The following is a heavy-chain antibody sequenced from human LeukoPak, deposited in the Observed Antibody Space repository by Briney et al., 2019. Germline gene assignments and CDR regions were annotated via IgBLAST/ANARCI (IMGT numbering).Heavy chain of an antibody. CDR1: GGSFSGYY. CDR2: INHSGST. CDR3: ARGGSYGLHYYYSSRDV. V-gene: IGHV4-34*01. Sequence: PSGTLSLTCAVYGGSFSGYYWSWIRQPPGKGLEWIGEINHSGSTNYNPSLKSRVTISVDTSKNHFSLKLSSVTAANTAVYYCARGGSYGLHYYYSSRDVWGKGTRSSSP. J-gene: IGHJ6*03. D-gene: IGHD5-18*01.